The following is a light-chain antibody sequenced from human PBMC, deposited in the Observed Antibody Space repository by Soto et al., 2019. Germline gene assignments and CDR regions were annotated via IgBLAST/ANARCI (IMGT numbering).Light chain of an antibody. CDR2: EVN. J-gene: IGLJ2*01. V-gene: IGLV2-14*01. CDR1: SRDVGGYNY. Sequence: QSVLTQPASVSGSLGQSITISCTGSSRDVGGYNYVSWYQQHPGKAPKLMIYEVNNRPSGVSDRFSGSKSGNTASLTISGLQTEDEADYYCSSYTSIITVVFGGGTKLTVL. CDR3: SSYTSIITVV.